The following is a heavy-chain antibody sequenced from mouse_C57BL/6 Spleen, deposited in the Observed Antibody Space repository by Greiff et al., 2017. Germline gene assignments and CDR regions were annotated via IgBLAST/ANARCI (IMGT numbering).Heavy chain of an antibody. Sequence: QVQLKQSGPELVKPGASVKISCKASGYAFSSSWMNWVKQRPGKGLEWIGRIYPGDGDTNYNGKFKGTATLTADKSSSTAYMQLSSLTSEDSAVYFCARAIYYGSSWDYAMDYWGQGTSVTVSS. D-gene: IGHD1-1*01. CDR1: GYAFSSSW. J-gene: IGHJ4*01. V-gene: IGHV1-82*01. CDR2: IYPGDGDT. CDR3: ARAIYYGSSWDYAMDY.